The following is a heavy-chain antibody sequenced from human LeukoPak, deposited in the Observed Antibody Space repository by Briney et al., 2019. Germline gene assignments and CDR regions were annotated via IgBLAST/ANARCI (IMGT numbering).Heavy chain of an antibody. J-gene: IGHJ3*02. CDR1: GGSMNSYY. CDR3: ARIHYAFDI. D-gene: IGHD5-18*01. Sequence: SETLSLTCTISGGSMNSYYWTWIRQPPGKGLEWIGYIFYSGSTNYNPSLKSRVTMSVDTSKNQFSLKLTSVTAADTAVYYCARIHYAFDIWGQGTMVTVSS. CDR2: IFYSGST. V-gene: IGHV4-59*01.